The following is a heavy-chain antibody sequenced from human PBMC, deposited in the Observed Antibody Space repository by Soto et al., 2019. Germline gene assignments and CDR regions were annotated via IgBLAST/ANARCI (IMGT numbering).Heavy chain of an antibody. Sequence: ESGGGVVQPGRSLRLSCAASGFTFSSYGMHWVRQAPGKGLEWGAVIGYDGSNKYYADSVKGRFTLSRDNSKNTLYLQMNSLRAEDTAVYYCARDQPLEMATYLFDYWGQGTLVTVSS. CDR2: IGYDGSNK. D-gene: IGHD5-12*01. J-gene: IGHJ4*02. CDR3: ARDQPLEMATYLFDY. CDR1: GFTFSSYG. V-gene: IGHV3-33*01.